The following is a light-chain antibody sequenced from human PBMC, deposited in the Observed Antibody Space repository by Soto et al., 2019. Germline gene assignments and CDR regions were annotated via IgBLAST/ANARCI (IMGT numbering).Light chain of an antibody. CDR3: QESFYAPPT. Sequence: DVQMTQAPSSLSASVGERVTITCLASHNIRSYLSWYHQKPGKAPKLLIFETSTLQSGVPSRFTGAGSGTDFTLTISSLQPEDFATYYCQESFYAPPTFGQGTKVDIK. CDR1: HNIRSY. J-gene: IGKJ1*01. CDR2: ETS. V-gene: IGKV1-39*01.